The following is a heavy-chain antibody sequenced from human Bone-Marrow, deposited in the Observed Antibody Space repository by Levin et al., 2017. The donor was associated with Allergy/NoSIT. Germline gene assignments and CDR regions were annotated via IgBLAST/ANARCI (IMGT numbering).Heavy chain of an antibody. V-gene: IGHV5-51*01. CDR1: GYTFIHYW. J-gene: IGHJ3*02. CDR2: IYPDDSDT. CDR3: ARHRSYFGHTDAFDI. D-gene: IGHD3-10*01. Sequence: GESLKISCEGSGYTFIHYWIGWVRQMPGKGLEWMGIIYPDDSDTKYNPSFQGQVTISVDKSISTAYLQWSSLRASASAMYYCARHRSYFGHTDAFDIWGQGTMVTVSS.